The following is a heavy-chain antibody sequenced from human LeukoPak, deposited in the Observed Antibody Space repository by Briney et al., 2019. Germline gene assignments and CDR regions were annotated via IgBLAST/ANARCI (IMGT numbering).Heavy chain of an antibody. CDR2: IYYSGST. D-gene: IGHD2-2*01. CDR1: AGSINTVDYY. Sequence: SQTLSLTCTVSAGSINTVDYYWSWIRQPPGKGLEWIGYIYYSGSTYYNPSLKSRVTISVDASKNQFSLRLSSVTAADTAVYYCARVYCSTKSCYSLFDSWGQGNLVTVSS. V-gene: IGHV4-30-4*01. J-gene: IGHJ4*02. CDR3: ARVYCSTKSCYSLFDS.